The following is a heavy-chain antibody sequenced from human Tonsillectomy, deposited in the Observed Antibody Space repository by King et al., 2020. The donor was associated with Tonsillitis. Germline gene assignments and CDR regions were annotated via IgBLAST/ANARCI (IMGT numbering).Heavy chain of an antibody. CDR3: ARSYDSGDYGAFDI. Sequence: VQLVESGPEVKKPGASLKVSCKASGYTFTHYGISWVRQAPGQGLEWMGRISGYNDNTIYAQKLQGRVTMTTDTSKGTAYLDLRSLRFDDTAVYYCARSYDSGDYGAFDIWGQGTMVTVSS. CDR2: ISGYNDNT. CDR1: GYTFTHYG. J-gene: IGHJ3*02. D-gene: IGHD4-17*01. V-gene: IGHV1-18*01.